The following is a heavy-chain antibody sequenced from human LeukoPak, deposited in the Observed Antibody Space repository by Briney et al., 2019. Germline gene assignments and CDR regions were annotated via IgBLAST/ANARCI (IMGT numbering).Heavy chain of an antibody. CDR2: VFYSGST. D-gene: IGHD4-17*01. Sequence: SETLSLTCTVSGGSISSTNYYWGWIRQPPGKGLEWIGSVFYSGSTYYNPSLKSRVTISVDTSKNQFSLKVSSVTAADTGVYYCASKSTDHGELRFDYWGQGTLVTVSS. J-gene: IGHJ4*02. V-gene: IGHV4-39*07. CDR1: GGSISSTNYY. CDR3: ASKSTDHGELRFDY.